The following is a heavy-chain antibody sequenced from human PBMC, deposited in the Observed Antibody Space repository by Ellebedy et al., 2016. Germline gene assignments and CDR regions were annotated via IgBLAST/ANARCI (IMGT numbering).Heavy chain of an antibody. Sequence: GESLKISXAASGFTFTYYWMNWVRQAPGMGLEWVANIKEDGSVQFYADSVKGRFTISRDNANNSLYLQMDSLRDGDTAVYYCARETGHIDYWGRGTLVTVSS. CDR2: IKEDGSVQ. J-gene: IGHJ4*02. CDR3: ARETGHIDY. CDR1: GFTFTYYW. V-gene: IGHV3-7*01.